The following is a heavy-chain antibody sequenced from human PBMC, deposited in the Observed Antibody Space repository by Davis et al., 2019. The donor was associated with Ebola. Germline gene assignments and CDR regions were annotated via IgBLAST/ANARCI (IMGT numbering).Heavy chain of an antibody. CDR2: IRAYNGNT. CDR3: ARVLDYGDPAEFDY. J-gene: IGHJ4*02. Sequence: ASVTVSCKASGYTFTSYGISWVRQAPGQGLEWMGWIRAYNGNTNYAQKLQGRVTMTTDTSTSTAYMELRSLSSDDTAVYYCARVLDYGDPAEFDYWGQGTLVTVSS. CDR1: GYTFTSYG. D-gene: IGHD4-17*01. V-gene: IGHV1-18*01.